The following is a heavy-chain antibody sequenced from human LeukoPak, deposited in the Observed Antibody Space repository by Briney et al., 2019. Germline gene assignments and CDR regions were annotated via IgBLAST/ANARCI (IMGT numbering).Heavy chain of an antibody. CDR3: ASSGEAYFDY. V-gene: IGHV1-69*05. Sequence: SVKVSCKASGYTFTSYYMHWVRQAPGQGLEWMGGIIPIFGTANYAQKFQGRVTITTDESTSTAYMELSSLRSEDTAVYYCASSGEAYFDYWGQGTLVTVSS. CDR2: IIPIFGTA. D-gene: IGHD6-19*01. J-gene: IGHJ4*02. CDR1: GYTFTSYY.